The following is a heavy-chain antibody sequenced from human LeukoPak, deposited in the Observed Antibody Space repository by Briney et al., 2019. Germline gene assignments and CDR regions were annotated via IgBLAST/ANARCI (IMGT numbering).Heavy chain of an antibody. CDR3: ARAPGSYYNRFDY. CDR1: GGSISSGGYY. Sequence: SETLSLTCTVSGGSISSGGYYWSWIRQHPGKGLEWIGYIYYSGSTYYNPSLKSRVTISVDTSKNQFSLKLSSVTAADTAVYYCARAPGSYYNRFDYWGQGTLVTVSS. J-gene: IGHJ4*02. CDR2: IYYSGST. D-gene: IGHD3-10*01. V-gene: IGHV4-31*03.